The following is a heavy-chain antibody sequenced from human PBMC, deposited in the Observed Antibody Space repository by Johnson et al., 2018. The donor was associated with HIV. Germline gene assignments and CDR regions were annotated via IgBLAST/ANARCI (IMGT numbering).Heavy chain of an antibody. CDR3: AKDRHSSHYSPDYGFDI. V-gene: IGHV3-20*04. CDR2: INWNGGST. Sequence: VQLVESGGGVARPGGSLRLSCEASGFTFDDYGMSWVRQAPGKGLEWVSGINWNGGSTGYADSVKGRFTISRDNSKNTLYLQMNSLRIEDTALYYCAKDRHSSHYSPDYGFDIWGQGTMVTVSS. J-gene: IGHJ3*02. CDR1: GFTFDDYG. D-gene: IGHD3-22*01.